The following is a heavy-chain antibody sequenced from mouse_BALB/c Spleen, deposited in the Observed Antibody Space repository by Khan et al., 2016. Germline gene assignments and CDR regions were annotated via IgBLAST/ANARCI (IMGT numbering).Heavy chain of an antibody. Sequence: QVQLQQPGAELMKPGASVKISCKATGYTFSSYWIEWVKQRPGHGLEWIGEILPGSGSTNYNEKFKGKATFTADTSSNTAYMQLSSLTSEDSAVYYGARGNYRAWFAYWGQGTLVTVSA. V-gene: IGHV1-9*01. CDR2: ILPGSGST. J-gene: IGHJ3*01. D-gene: IGHD2-14*01. CDR3: ARGNYRAWFAY. CDR1: GYTFSSYW.